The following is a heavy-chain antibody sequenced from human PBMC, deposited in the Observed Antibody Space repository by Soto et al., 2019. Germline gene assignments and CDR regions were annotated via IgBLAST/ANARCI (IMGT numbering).Heavy chain of an antibody. CDR1: GLTFSSYW. Sequence: PGASLRLSCAASGLTFSSYWMHWVRQAPGKGLVWVSRINTDGSVATYADSVKGRFTISRDNAKNTLYLHMNSLRAEDTAVYYCVRDMQLWRLDSWGQGT. J-gene: IGHJ4*02. D-gene: IGHD2-21*01. CDR3: VRDMQLWRLDS. CDR2: INTDGSVA. V-gene: IGHV3-74*01.